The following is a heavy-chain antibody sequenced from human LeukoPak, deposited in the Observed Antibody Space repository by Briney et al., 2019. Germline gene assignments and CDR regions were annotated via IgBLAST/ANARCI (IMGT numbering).Heavy chain of an antibody. D-gene: IGHD5-18*01. CDR3: ARGDTAMANAFDI. CDR1: GGSISSGSYY. J-gene: IGHJ3*02. Sequence: SQTLSLTCTVSGGSISSGSYYWSWIRQPAGKGLEWIGRIYTSGSTNYNPSLKSRVTISVDTSKNQFSLKLSSVTAADTAVYYCARGDTAMANAFDIWGQGTMVTVSS. V-gene: IGHV4-61*02. CDR2: IYTSGST.